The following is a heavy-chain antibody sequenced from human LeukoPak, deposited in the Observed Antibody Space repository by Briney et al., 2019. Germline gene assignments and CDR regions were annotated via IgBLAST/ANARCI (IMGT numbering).Heavy chain of an antibody. V-gene: IGHV3-49*04. CDR1: GFTFGDYA. J-gene: IGHJ4*02. CDR3: TRVGDIVVVPAALWFDY. D-gene: IGHD2-2*01. Sequence: PGRSLRLSCTASGFTFGDYAMSWVRQAPGKGLEWVGFIRSKAYGGTTEYAASVKGRFTISRDDSKSIAYLQVNSLKTEDTAVYYCTRVGDIVVVPAALWFDYWGQGTLVTVSS. CDR2: IRSKAYGGTT.